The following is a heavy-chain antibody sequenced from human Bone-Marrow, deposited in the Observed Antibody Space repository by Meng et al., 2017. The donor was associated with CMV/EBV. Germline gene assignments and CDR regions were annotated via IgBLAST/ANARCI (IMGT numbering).Heavy chain of an antibody. CDR3: ARDLMEGRDGGKGGY. J-gene: IGHJ4*02. V-gene: IGHV1-69*05. Sequence: SVKVSCKASGGTFSSYAISWVRQAPGQGLEWMGGIIPIFGTANYAQKFQGRVTMTTDTSTSTAYMELRSLRSDDTAVYYCARDLMEGRDGGKGGYWGQGTLVTVSS. CDR1: GGTFSSYA. CDR2: IIPIFGTA. D-gene: IGHD4-23*01.